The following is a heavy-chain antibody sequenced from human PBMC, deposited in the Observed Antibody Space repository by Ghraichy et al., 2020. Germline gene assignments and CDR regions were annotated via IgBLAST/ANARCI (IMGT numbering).Heavy chain of an antibody. CDR1: RYSFANCW. D-gene: IGHD3-16*02. J-gene: IGHJ6*02. CDR3: ARQEVEVTELSLSQRDYYYYGMDV. V-gene: IGHV5-51*01. CDR2: IYPSNSDT. Sequence: GESLNISCKGSRYSFANCWIGWVRQMPGKGLEWMGIIYPSNSDTRYSPSFQGQVTISADKSISTAYLQWSSLKASDTAVYYCARQEVEVTELSLSQRDYYYYGMDVWGQGTTVTVSS.